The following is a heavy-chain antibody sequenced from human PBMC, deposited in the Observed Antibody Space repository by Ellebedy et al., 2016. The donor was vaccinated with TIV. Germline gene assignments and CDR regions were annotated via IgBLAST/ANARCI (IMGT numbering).Heavy chain of an antibody. D-gene: IGHD2-15*01. CDR3: ATCRARVY. V-gene: IGHV3-21*01. Sequence: GESLKISCAASGFIFNHYSMNWVRPAPGKGLEWISSISSTGYYIYYADSVKGRFTISRDNAKNSLYLQMNRLSVDDTAVYYCATCRARVYWGQGTRATVSS. CDR2: ISSTGYYI. J-gene: IGHJ4*02. CDR1: GFIFNHYS.